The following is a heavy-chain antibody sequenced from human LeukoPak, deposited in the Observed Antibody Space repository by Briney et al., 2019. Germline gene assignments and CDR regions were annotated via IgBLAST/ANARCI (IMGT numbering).Heavy chain of an antibody. J-gene: IGHJ4*02. CDR3: AKDPGVVPAHYSDY. CDR2: TGSTGVST. V-gene: IGHV3-23*01. Sequence: GGSLRLSCAASGFTFSSYAMNWVRQAPGKGLEWVSGTGSTGVSTFYADSVKGRFTVSRDNSKNTLSLQMNSLRAEDTAVHYCAKDPGVVPAHYSDYWGQGTLVTVSS. CDR1: GFTFSSYA. D-gene: IGHD2-2*01.